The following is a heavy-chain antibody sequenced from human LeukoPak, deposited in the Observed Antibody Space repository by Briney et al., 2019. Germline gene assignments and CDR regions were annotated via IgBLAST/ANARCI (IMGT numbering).Heavy chain of an antibody. Sequence: SVKVSCKASGGTFSNYAISWVRQAPGQGLEWMGRIIPIFGTANYAQKFQGRVTITTDESTSTAYMELSSLRSEDTAVYYCARALVGATITSPFDYWGQGTLVTVSS. J-gene: IGHJ4*02. D-gene: IGHD1-26*01. CDR2: IIPIFGTA. CDR3: ARALVGATITSPFDY. V-gene: IGHV1-69*05. CDR1: GGTFSNYA.